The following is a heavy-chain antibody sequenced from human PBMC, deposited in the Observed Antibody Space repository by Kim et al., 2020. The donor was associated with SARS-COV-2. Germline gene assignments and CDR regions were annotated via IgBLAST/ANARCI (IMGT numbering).Heavy chain of an antibody. CDR1: GFTFSSYG. CDR3: AKDRGFTYYYGSGTPDY. D-gene: IGHD3-10*01. Sequence: GGSLRLSCAASGFTFSSYGMHWVRQAPGKGLEWVAVISYDGSNKYYADSVKGRFTISRDNSKNTLYLQMNSLRTEDTAVYYCAKDRGFTYYYGSGTPDYWGQGTLVTVSS. V-gene: IGHV3-30*18. CDR2: ISYDGSNK. J-gene: IGHJ4*02.